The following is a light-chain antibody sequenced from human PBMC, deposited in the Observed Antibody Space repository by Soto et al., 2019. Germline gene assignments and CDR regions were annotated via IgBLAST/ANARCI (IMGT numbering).Light chain of an antibody. Sequence: QSVLTQPPSASGTPGLRVTISCSGSSSNIRSNTVNWYQQLPGTAPKLLIQTDSQRPSGVPDRFSGSKSGTSASLAISGLQSEDEADYYCSTWDHSLNAVVFGGGTKLTVL. J-gene: IGLJ2*01. CDR2: TDS. CDR3: STWDHSLNAVV. V-gene: IGLV1-44*01. CDR1: SSNIRSNT.